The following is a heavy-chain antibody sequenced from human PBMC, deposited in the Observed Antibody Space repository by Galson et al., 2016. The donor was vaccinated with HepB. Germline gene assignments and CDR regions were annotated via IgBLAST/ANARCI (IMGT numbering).Heavy chain of an antibody. Sequence: SLRLSCAASGFTFSNYAMSWVRQAPGKGLEWVSGISGSGDNTYYADSVEGRFTISRDNFRNRLFLQMNSLRAEDTALYYCAKDCSVVGPAAPFYNYGMPVWGQGTAVTVSS. V-gene: IGHV3-23*01. D-gene: IGHD2-2*01. CDR2: ISGSGDNT. CDR3: AKDCSVVGPAAPFYNYGMPV. CDR1: GFTFSNYA. J-gene: IGHJ6*02.